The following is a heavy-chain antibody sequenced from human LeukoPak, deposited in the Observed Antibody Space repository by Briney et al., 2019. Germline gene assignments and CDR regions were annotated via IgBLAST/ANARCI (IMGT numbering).Heavy chain of an antibody. CDR3: AKGYSSGWYDFDY. J-gene: IGHJ4*02. CDR1: GCTFSNYG. Sequence: SLRLPCAPCGCTFSNYGMRGVRQAPGQGLAWVSFIGLCGCKTYYEASAKDRFNISRSNSKDTLFLQMNRLNAEETAVYYCAKGYSSGWYDFDYWGQGTLVTVSS. D-gene: IGHD6-19*01. CDR2: IGLCGCKT. V-gene: IGHV3-23*01.